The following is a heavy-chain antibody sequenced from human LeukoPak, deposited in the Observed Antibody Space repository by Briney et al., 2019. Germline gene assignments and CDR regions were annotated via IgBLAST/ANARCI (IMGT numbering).Heavy chain of an antibody. CDR3: ARDWRGGSNKYYYGMDV. D-gene: IGHD3-10*01. CDR1: GFTFSSYA. J-gene: IGHJ6*04. CDR2: ISYDGSNK. Sequence: GGSLGLSCAASGFTFSSYAMHWVRQAPGKGLEWVAVISYDGSNKYYADSVKGRFTISRDNSKNTLYLQMNSLRAEDTAVYYCARDWRGGSNKYYYGMDVWGKGTTVTVSS. V-gene: IGHV3-30*04.